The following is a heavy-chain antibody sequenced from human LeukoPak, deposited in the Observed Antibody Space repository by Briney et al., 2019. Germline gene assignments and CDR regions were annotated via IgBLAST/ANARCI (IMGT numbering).Heavy chain of an antibody. J-gene: IGHJ4*02. CDR1: GYTFTSYD. Sequence: GASVKVSCKASGYTFTSYDINWVRQATGQGLEWMGWINPNSGNTGYAQKFQGRVTMTRNTSISTAYMELSSLRSEDTAVYYCARVTAGWCGGDCPPGYWGQGTLVTVSS. CDR3: ARVTAGWCGGDCPPGY. D-gene: IGHD2-21*02. CDR2: INPNSGNT. V-gene: IGHV1-8*01.